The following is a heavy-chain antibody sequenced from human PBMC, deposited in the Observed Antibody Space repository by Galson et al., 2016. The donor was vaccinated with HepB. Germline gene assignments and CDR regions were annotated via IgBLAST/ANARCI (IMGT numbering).Heavy chain of an antibody. CDR2: IYSGGTP. CDR3: ARDGSGTSTGGL. Sequence: SLRLSCAASGFTVSNNYMMWVRQAPGKGLEWVSTIYSGGTPYYAASVKGRFTISRDNSKHTLYLQMNSLRVEDTAVYYCARDGSGTSTGGLWGRGTRVTVSS. J-gene: IGHJ2*01. V-gene: IGHV3-53*01. CDR1: GFTVSNNY. D-gene: IGHD1-26*01.